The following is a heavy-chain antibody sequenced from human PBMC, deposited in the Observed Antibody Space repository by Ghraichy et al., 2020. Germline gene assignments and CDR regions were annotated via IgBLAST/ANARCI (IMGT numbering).Heavy chain of an antibody. CDR2: ISHSSTYK. Sequence: GGSLRLSCAASGFRFNDFYMSWFRQAPGKGLEWIAYISHSSTYKNYADSVKGLFTVSRDNFRDILYLQMDGLRAEDTAVYYCARDYFEDDSGHYWWWADFWGQGALVTVSS. J-gene: IGHJ4*02. CDR1: GFRFNDFY. D-gene: IGHD3-3*01. V-gene: IGHV3-11*05. CDR3: ARDYFEDDSGHYWWWADF.